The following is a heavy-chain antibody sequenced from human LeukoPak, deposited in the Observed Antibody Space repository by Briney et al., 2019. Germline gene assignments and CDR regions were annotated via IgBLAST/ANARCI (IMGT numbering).Heavy chain of an antibody. CDR2: ISGSGDTT. Sequence: GGSLRLSCAASGLTFRSYAMTWVRQAPGKGLEWVSTISGSGDTTYFADSVKGRFTISRDNSKNRLYLQMNSLRDGDTAVYYCAKDRGYNYPFRYFDYWGQGTLITVSS. D-gene: IGHD5-24*01. J-gene: IGHJ4*02. CDR3: AKDRGYNYPFRYFDY. CDR1: GLTFRSYA. V-gene: IGHV3-23*01.